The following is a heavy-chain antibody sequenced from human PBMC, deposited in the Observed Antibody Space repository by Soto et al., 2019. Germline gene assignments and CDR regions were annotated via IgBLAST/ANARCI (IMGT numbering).Heavy chain of an antibody. Sequence: QVTLKESGPTLVKPTQTLTLTCTVSGLSLRTTGVGVGWVRQPPGKDLEWLALLYWDDDKRYSPSLRSRLTIDKDISEKQVVLTMTNMDTVDTATYYCAQSGCGGDCLVLYSSHAYNGLDVLGQWTTVTVSS. CDR2: LYWDDDK. J-gene: IGHJ6*02. D-gene: IGHD2-21*02. V-gene: IGHV2-5*02. CDR1: GLSLRTTGVG. CDR3: AQSGCGGDCLVLYSSHAYNGLDV.